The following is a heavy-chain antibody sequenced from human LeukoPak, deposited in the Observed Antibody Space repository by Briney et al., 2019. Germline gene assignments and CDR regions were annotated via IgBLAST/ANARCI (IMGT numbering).Heavy chain of an antibody. CDR1: GFTFSSYA. J-gene: IGHJ3*02. Sequence: GGSLRLSCAASGFTFSSYAMHWVRQAPGKGLEWVAVISYDGSNKYYADSVKGRFTISRDNSKNTLYLQMNSLRAEDTAVYYCARGRLGAFDIWGQGTMVTVSS. D-gene: IGHD3-16*01. CDR3: ARGRLGAFDI. V-gene: IGHV3-30*04. CDR2: ISYDGSNK.